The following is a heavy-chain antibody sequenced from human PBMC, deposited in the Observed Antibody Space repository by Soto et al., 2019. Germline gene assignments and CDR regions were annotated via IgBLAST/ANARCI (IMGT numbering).Heavy chain of an antibody. J-gene: IGHJ6*03. V-gene: IGHV3-48*01. CDR3: VGATVTTYYYYMDI. CDR1: GFTFSSYS. Sequence: GGSLRLSCAASGFTFSSYSMNWVRQAPGKGLEWVSYISSSSTIYYADSVKGRFTISRDNAKNSLYLQMNSLRAGDTAVYYCVGATVTTYYYYMDIWCKENTFTIAS. D-gene: IGHD4-17*01. CDR2: ISSSSTI.